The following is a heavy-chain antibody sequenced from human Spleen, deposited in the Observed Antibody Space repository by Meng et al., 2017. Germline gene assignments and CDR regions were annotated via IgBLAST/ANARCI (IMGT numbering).Heavy chain of an antibody. Sequence: VQLQESGPGLVKPSQTLSLTCTVSGGPISSGAYYWNWIRQPPGKGLEWIGEINHSGSTNYNPSLKSRVTISVDTSKNQFSLKLSSVTAADTAVYYCARAGGSSWGQGTLVPSPQ. CDR2: INHSGST. D-gene: IGHD6-13*01. CDR3: ARAGGSS. J-gene: IGHJ4*02. CDR1: GGPISSGAYY. V-gene: IGHV4-30-4*08.